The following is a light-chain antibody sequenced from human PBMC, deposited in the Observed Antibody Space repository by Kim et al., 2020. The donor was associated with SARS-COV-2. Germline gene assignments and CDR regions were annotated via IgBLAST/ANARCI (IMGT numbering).Light chain of an antibody. J-gene: IGLJ2*01. CDR2: EDD. Sequence: GKTVNSSCTRSCGGIDDNYVQWYQQRPGGVPTTVIYEDDQRPSGVSDRFSGSIDNSSNSASLTISGLRTEDEADYYCQSYNRDNVIFGGGTQLTVL. V-gene: IGLV6-57*03. CDR3: QSYNRDNVI. CDR1: CGGIDDNY.